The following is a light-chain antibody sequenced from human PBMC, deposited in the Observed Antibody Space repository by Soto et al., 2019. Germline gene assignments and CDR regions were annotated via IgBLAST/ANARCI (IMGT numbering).Light chain of an antibody. J-gene: IGKJ1*01. V-gene: IGKV1-5*03. CDR2: KAS. CDR3: QQYNSYWT. CDR1: QSISSW. Sequence: DIHMTQSPSTLSASVLDIVTISCRASQSISSWLAWYQQKPGKAPKLLIYKASSLESGVPSRFSGSGSGTEFTPTISSLQTEDFATYYCQQYNSYWTFGQGTKVDIK.